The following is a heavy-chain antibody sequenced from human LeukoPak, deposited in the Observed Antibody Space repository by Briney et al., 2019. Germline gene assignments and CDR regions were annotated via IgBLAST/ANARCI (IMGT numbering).Heavy chain of an antibody. Sequence: PSETLSLACTVSGGSISSSSYYWGWIRQPAGKGLEWIGRIYTSGSTNYNPSLKSRVTMSVDTSKNQFSLRLSSVNAADTAVYFCARGGTSGGLNWLDPWGQGTLVTVSS. CDR1: GGSISSSSYY. CDR3: ARGGTSGGLNWLDP. V-gene: IGHV4-61*02. J-gene: IGHJ5*02. CDR2: IYTSGST. D-gene: IGHD3-16*01.